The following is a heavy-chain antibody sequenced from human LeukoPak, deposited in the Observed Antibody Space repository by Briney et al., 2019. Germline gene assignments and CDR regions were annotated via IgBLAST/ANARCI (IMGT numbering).Heavy chain of an antibody. J-gene: IGHJ4*02. CDR1: GYTFTSYD. CDR3: ARGRSTGYPYYFEY. Sequence: ASVKVSCKASGYTFTSYDINWVRQATGQGLEWMGWMNPNSGSTGYAQKFQGRVTITRNTSISTAYMELSGLRSEDTAVYYCARGRSTGYPYYFEYWGQGTLVRLL. CDR2: MNPNSGST. D-gene: IGHD5-12*01. V-gene: IGHV1-8*03.